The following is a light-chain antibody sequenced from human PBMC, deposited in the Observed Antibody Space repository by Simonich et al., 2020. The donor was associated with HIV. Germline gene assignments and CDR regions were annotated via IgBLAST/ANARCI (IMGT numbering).Light chain of an antibody. CDR3: QQSYSTPPYT. V-gene: IGKV1-39*01. Sequence: DIQMTQSPYSLSASVGDRVTITCRASQSISSSVNWYQQKPGKAPKLLIYAASSLQSGVPSRFSGSGSGTEFTLTISSLQPEDFATYYCQQSYSTPPYTFGQGTKLEIK. CDR1: QSISSS. CDR2: AAS. J-gene: IGKJ2*01.